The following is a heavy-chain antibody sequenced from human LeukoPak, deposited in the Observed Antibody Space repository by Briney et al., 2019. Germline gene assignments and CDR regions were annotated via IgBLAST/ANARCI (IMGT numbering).Heavy chain of an antibody. Sequence: GGSLRLSCAASGFTFRSYSMNWVRQAPGKGLEWVSSVRGSGDTKYDADSLKGRFTISRDNSKNTVYLQMNSLRAEDTAIYYCARCRGLLDPFDYWGQGILVTVSS. CDR2: VRGSGDTK. J-gene: IGHJ4*02. D-gene: IGHD3-10*01. V-gene: IGHV3-23*01. CDR3: ARCRGLLDPFDY. CDR1: GFTFRSYS.